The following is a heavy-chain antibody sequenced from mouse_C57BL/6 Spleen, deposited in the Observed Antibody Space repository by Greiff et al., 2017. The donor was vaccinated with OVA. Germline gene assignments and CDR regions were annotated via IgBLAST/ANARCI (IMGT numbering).Heavy chain of an antibody. Sequence: QVQLQQPGAELVRPGSSVKLSCKASGYTFTSYWMHWVKQRPIQGLEWIGNIDPSDSETHYNQKFKDKATLTVDKSSSTAYMQLSSLTSEDSAVYDCARNYGPYWYFDVWGTGTTVTVSS. CDR1: GYTFTSYW. J-gene: IGHJ1*03. CDR2: IDPSDSET. CDR3: ARNYGPYWYFDV. D-gene: IGHD1-1*01. V-gene: IGHV1-52*01.